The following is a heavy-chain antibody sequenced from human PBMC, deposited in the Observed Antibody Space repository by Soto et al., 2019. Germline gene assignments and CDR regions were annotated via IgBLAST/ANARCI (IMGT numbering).Heavy chain of an antibody. J-gene: IGHJ4*02. Sequence: QVQLQQWGAGLLKPSETLSLTCAVYGGSFSGYYWSWIRQPPGKGLEWIGEINHSGSTNYNPSLKSRVTISVDTSKNQFSLKLTSVTAADTAVYYCAPQRRQCSPNYFGYWGQGTLVTVSS. D-gene: IGHD1-1*01. CDR2: INHSGST. CDR3: APQRRQCSPNYFGY. V-gene: IGHV4-34*01. CDR1: GGSFSGYY.